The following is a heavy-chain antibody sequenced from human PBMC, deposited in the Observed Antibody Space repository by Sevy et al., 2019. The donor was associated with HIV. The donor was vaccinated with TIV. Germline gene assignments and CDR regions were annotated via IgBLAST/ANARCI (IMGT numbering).Heavy chain of an antibody. D-gene: IGHD6-13*01. CDR2: ISAYNGNT. CDR3: ARARKLVDFDY. Sequence: ASVKVSCKASGYTFTSYGSSWVRQAPGQGLEWMGWISAYNGNTNYAQTLQGRVTMTTDTSTSTAYMELRSLRSDDTAVYYCARARKLVDFDYWGQGTLVTVSS. J-gene: IGHJ4*02. V-gene: IGHV1-18*04. CDR1: GYTFTSYG.